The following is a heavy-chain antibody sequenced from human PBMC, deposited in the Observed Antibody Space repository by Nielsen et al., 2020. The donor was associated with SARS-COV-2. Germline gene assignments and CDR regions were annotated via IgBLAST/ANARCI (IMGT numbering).Heavy chain of an antibody. J-gene: IGHJ4*02. Sequence: GESLKISCAASGFTFSSYAMHWVRQAPGKGLEWVAVISYDGSNKYYADSVKGRFTISRDNSKNTLYLQMNSLRAEDTAVYYCARDATPTNYYDSSGYIPYFDYWGQGTLVTVSS. CDR3: ARDATPTNYYDSSGYIPYFDY. CDR1: GFTFSSYA. D-gene: IGHD3-22*01. CDR2: ISYDGSNK. V-gene: IGHV3-30-3*01.